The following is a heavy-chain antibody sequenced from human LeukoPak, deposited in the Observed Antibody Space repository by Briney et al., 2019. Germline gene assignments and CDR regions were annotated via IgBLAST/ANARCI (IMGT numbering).Heavy chain of an antibody. J-gene: IGHJ4*02. D-gene: IGHD5-12*01. V-gene: IGHV1-8*01. CDR3: ARSPKGELRDSGYDHGFDY. CDR1: RYTFTIYV. Sequence: GSVTVSSMASRYTFTIYVSNAVRQAPGEGGEWMGWMNPDSGKTDYVQKLQGRVTLSRETSISTANMELSSMRSEDTAVYYCARSPKGELRDSGYDHGFDYWGQGTLVTVSS. CDR2: MNPDSGKT.